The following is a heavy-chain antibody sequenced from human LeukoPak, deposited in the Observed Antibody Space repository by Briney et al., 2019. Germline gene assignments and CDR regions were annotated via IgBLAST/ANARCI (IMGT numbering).Heavy chain of an antibody. J-gene: IGHJ2*01. V-gene: IGHV1-46*01. CDR1: GYTFTGYY. Sequence: ASVKVSCKASGYTFTGYYMHWVRQAPGQGLEWMGIINPSGGSTSYAQKFQGRVTMTRDTSISTAYMELSRLRSDDTAVYYCARAIGRLDYGDYGWYFDLWGRGTLVTVSS. CDR2: INPSGGST. D-gene: IGHD4-17*01. CDR3: ARAIGRLDYGDYGWYFDL.